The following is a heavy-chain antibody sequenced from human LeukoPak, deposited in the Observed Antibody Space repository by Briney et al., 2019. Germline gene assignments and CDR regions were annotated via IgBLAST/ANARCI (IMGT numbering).Heavy chain of an antibody. J-gene: IGHJ4*02. CDR2: INPNSGGT. CDR1: GYTFAGYY. Sequence: GASVKVSCKASGYTFAGYYMHWVRQAPGQGLEWMGRINPNSGGTNYAQKFQGRVTMTRDTSISTAYMELSRLRSDDTAVNYCARDPFNWSFDYWGQGTLVTVSS. D-gene: IGHD1-1*01. CDR3: ARDPFNWSFDY. V-gene: IGHV1-2*06.